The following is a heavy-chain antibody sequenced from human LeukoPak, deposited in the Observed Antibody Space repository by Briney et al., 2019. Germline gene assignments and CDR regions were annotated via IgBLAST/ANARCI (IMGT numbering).Heavy chain of an antibody. CDR1: EFTFSGYK. CDR3: AREGHDSSNYRFDY. Sequence: GGSLRLSCVASEFTFSGYKMNWVRHAPGKGLEWVSHISSSGSSIYYADSVKGRFTISRDNAKNSLYLQMNSLRAEDTAVYYCAREGHDSSNYRFDYWGRGTLVTVSS. V-gene: IGHV3-48*03. D-gene: IGHD4-11*01. CDR2: ISSSGSSI. J-gene: IGHJ4*02.